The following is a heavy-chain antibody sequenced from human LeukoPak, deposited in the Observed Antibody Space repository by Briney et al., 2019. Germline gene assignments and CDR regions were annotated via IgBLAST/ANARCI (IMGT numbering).Heavy chain of an antibody. V-gene: IGHV3-21*01. CDR3: ARAKHHVDTAMLNGFDY. J-gene: IGHJ4*02. CDR2: ISSSSSYI. CDR1: GFTFSSYG. D-gene: IGHD5-18*01. Sequence: GGSLRLSCAASGFTFSSYGMNWVRQAPGKGLEWVSAISSSSSYIYYADSVKGRFTISRDNAKNSLYLQMNSLTAEDTAVYYCARAKHHVDTAMLNGFDYWGQGTLVTVSS.